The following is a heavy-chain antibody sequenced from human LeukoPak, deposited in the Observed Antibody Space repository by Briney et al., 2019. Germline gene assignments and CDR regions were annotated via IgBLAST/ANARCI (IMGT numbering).Heavy chain of an antibody. D-gene: IGHD5-18*01. CDR1: GGSISSYY. Sequence: SETLSLTCTVSGGSISSYYWSWIRQPPGKGLEWIGYIYYSGSTNYNPSLKSRVTISVDTSKNQFSLKLSSVTAADTAVYYCARQVAMATFDYWGQGTLVTVSS. CDR3: ARQVAMATFDY. CDR2: IYYSGST. V-gene: IGHV4-59*01. J-gene: IGHJ4*02.